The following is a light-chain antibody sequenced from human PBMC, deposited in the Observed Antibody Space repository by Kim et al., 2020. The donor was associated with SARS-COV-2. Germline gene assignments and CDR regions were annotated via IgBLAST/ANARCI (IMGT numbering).Light chain of an antibody. V-gene: IGKV3-15*01. J-gene: IGKJ4*01. CDR1: QSVRSN. CDR2: DAS. CDR3: QQYTNRLLT. Sequence: VSPGERATLSCRAGQSVRSNLAWYQQKPGQAPRLLIYDASTRATGIPARFSGSGSGTEFTLTISSLQSEDFAVYYCQQYTNRLLTSGCGTKVDIK.